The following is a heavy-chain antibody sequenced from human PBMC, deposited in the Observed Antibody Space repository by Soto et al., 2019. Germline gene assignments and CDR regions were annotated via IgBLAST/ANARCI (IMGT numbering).Heavy chain of an antibody. J-gene: IGHJ4*02. D-gene: IGHD2-2*02. V-gene: IGHV1-3*01. Sequence: ASVKVSCKASGYTFTSYAMHWVRQAPGQRLEWMGWINAGNGNSKYSQKFQGRVTITRDTSASTAYMELSSLRSEDTAVYYCAKSATVPAAIAYWGQGTLVTVS. CDR3: AKSATVPAAIAY. CDR2: INAGNGNS. CDR1: GYTFTSYA.